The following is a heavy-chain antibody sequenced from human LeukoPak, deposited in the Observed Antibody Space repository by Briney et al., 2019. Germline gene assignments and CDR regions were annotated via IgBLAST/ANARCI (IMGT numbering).Heavy chain of an antibody. CDR1: GYTFTGYY. J-gene: IGHJ4*02. V-gene: IGHV1-2*02. Sequence: ASVKVSCKASGYTFTGYYMHWVRQAPGQGLEWMGWINPNSGGTNYAQNFQDRVTMTRDTSIGTDYMELSRLRSDDTAVHYCARSRLTFGSYSDYWGQGTLVTVSS. CDR2: INPNSGGT. CDR3: ARSRLTFGSYSDY. D-gene: IGHD1-26*01.